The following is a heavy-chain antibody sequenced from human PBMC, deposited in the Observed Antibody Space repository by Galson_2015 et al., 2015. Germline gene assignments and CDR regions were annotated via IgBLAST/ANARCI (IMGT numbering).Heavy chain of an antibody. CDR3: ARDLAAASRAPFGY. J-gene: IGHJ4*02. Sequence: SVKVSCKASGYTFKNYVINWVRRAPGQGLEWMGWMTPDSGHAGYSQKFAGRVIMSRDTSRSTAYMELTNLRPDDTAVYYCARDLAAASRAPFGYWGQGTLVSVSS. V-gene: IGHV1-8*01. CDR2: MTPDSGHA. D-gene: IGHD3-16*01. CDR1: GYTFKNYV.